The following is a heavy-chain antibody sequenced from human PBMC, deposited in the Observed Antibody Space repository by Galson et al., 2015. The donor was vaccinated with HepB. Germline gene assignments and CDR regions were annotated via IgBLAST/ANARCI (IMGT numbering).Heavy chain of an antibody. CDR3: ARDLTAMANGDAFDI. Sequence: SVKVSCKASGGTFSSYAISWVRQAPGQGLEWMGGIIPIFGTANYAQKFQGRVTITADESTSTAYMELSSLRSEDTAVYYCARDLTAMANGDAFDIWGQGTMVTVSS. D-gene: IGHD5-18*01. V-gene: IGHV1-69*13. CDR1: GGTFSSYA. J-gene: IGHJ3*02. CDR2: IIPIFGTA.